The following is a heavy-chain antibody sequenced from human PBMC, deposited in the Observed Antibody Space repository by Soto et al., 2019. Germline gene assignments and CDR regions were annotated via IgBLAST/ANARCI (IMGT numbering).Heavy chain of an antibody. CDR2: ISGSGGST. CDR3: AKDLLVDIVATMLIDY. V-gene: IGHV3-23*01. J-gene: IGHJ4*02. Sequence: GGSLRLSCAASGFTFSSYAMSWVRQAPGKGLEWVSAISGSGGSTYYADSVKGRFTISRDNSKNTLYLQMNSLRAEDTAVYYCAKDLLVDIVATMLIDYWGQGTLVTVSS. CDR1: GFTFSSYA. D-gene: IGHD5-12*01.